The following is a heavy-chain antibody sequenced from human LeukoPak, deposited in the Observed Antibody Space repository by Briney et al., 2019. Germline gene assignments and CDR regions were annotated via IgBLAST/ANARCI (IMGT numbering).Heavy chain of an antibody. CDR1: GFSISSSRYY. V-gene: IGHV4-39*01. Sequence: SETLSLTCSVSGFSISSSRYYWGWIRQPPGKGLEWIGSLYYGGSSYYNPSLKSRVTISVDTSKNQFSLELNSVTAADTAMYYCARHRPRDYSGGWYYFDYWGQGTLVTVSS. CDR2: LYYGGSS. CDR3: ARHRPRDYSGGWYYFDY. D-gene: IGHD6-19*01. J-gene: IGHJ4*02.